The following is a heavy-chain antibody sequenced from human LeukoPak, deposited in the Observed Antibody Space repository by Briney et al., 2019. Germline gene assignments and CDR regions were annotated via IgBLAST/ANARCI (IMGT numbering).Heavy chain of an antibody. CDR1: GFTFSDHY. Sequence: QTGGSLRLSCAASGFTFSDHYMDWVRQAPGKGLEWVGRTRKKTNSYTTEYAASVKGRFTISRDDSKNSLYLQMNSLKAEDTAVYYCTRVVLVGTTYSYFDYWGRGTLVTVSS. J-gene: IGHJ4*02. CDR2: TRKKTNSYTT. V-gene: IGHV3-72*01. D-gene: IGHD1-26*01. CDR3: TRVVLVGTTYSYFDY.